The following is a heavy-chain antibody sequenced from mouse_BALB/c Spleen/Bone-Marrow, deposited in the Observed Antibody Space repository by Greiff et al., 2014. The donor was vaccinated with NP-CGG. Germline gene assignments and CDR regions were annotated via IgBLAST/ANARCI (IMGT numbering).Heavy chain of an antibody. Sequence: QVQLQQSGAELVKPGASVKLSCKASGYTFTSYWMPWVKQRPGQGLEWIGEINPSNGRTNYNEKFKSKATLTVDKSSCTAYMQLSSLTSEDSAVYYCARRTTTVVATDYWGQGTTLTVSS. J-gene: IGHJ2*01. D-gene: IGHD1-1*01. V-gene: IGHV1S81*02. CDR1: GYTFTSYW. CDR3: ARRTTTVVATDY. CDR2: INPSNGRT.